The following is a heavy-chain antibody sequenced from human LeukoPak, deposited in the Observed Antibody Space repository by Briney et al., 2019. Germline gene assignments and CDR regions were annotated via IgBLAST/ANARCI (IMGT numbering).Heavy chain of an antibody. Sequence: SETLSFTCAVYGGAFSAYYWSWIRQPPGKGLEWIGVINLSGSTNYNPSLKSRVTISVDTSKNQFSPKMSSVTAADTASDYSGRDNNYATDYWGQGTLVTVSS. D-gene: IGHD4-11*01. CDR1: GGAFSAYY. J-gene: IGHJ4*02. V-gene: IGHV4-34*01. CDR3: GRDNNYATDY. CDR2: INLSGST.